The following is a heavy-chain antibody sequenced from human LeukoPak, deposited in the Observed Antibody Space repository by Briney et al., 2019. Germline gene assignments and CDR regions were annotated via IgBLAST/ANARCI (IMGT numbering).Heavy chain of an antibody. CDR1: GGSISSSSYY. CDR3: ASPGIAAPRGYFDY. J-gene: IGHJ4*02. V-gene: IGHV4-39*07. Sequence: SETLSLTCTVSGGSISSSSYYWGWIRQPPGKGLEWIGSIYYSGSTYYNPSLKSRVTISVDTSKNQFSLKLSSVTAADTAVYYCASPGIAAPRGYFDYWGQGTLVTVSS. CDR2: IYYSGST. D-gene: IGHD6-13*01.